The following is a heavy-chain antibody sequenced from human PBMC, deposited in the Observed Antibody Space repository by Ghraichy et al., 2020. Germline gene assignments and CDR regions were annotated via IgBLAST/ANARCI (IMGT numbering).Heavy chain of an antibody. Sequence: GALRLSCEASGFTFSDYYMGWFRQAPGQGLQWVSYINLRGDSIHYADSVKGRFTISRDNAKSSVYLQMNSLRAEDTAMYYCARDPPRTGTTEFDYWGQGTLVTVSS. J-gene: IGHJ4*02. D-gene: IGHD1-7*01. CDR1: GFTFSDYY. V-gene: IGHV3-11*01. CDR3: ARDPPRTGTTEFDY. CDR2: INLRGDSI.